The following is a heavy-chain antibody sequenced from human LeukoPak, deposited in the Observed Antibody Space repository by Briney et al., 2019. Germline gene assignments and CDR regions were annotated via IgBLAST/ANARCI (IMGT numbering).Heavy chain of an antibody. D-gene: IGHD1-1*01. CDR2: IKHDGSEK. CDR3: ARVRYYTTGQGFDY. V-gene: IGHV3-7*01. J-gene: IGHJ4*02. CDR1: GFTFSSYA. Sequence: PGGSLRLSCAASGFTFSSYAMSWVRQAPGKGLEWVANIKHDGSEKFYVDSVTGRFTISRDNAKNSLYLQMNTLRAEDTAVYYCARVRYYTTGQGFDYWGQGTLVTVSS.